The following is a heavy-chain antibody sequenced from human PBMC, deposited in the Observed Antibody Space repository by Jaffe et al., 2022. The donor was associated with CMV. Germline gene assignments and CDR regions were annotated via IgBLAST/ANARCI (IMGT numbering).Heavy chain of an antibody. CDR1: GFTFSSYA. CDR3: AKAGPYYDFWSGYYSMDY. V-gene: IGHV3-23*01. J-gene: IGHJ4*02. Sequence: EVQLLESGGGLVQPGGSLRLSCAASGFTFSSYAMSWVRQAPGKGLEWVSAISGSGGSTYYADSVKGRFTISRDNSKNTLYLQMNSLRAEDTAVYYCAKAGPYYDFWSGYYSMDYWGQGTLVTVSS. D-gene: IGHD3-3*01. CDR2: ISGSGGST.